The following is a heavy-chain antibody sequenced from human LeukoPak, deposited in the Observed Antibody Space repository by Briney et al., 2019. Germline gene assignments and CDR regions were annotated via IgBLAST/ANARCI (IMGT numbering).Heavy chain of an antibody. CDR3: ARHGSITMVRGRLRYYYMDV. CDR2: IYSGGGT. D-gene: IGHD3-10*01. CDR1: GFTVSSNY. Sequence: GGSLRLSCAASGFTVSSNYMSWVRQAPGKGLEWVSVIYSGGGTYYADSVKGRFTISRDNSKNTLYLQMNSLRAEDTAVYYCARHGSITMVRGRLRYYYMDVWGKGTTVTISS. V-gene: IGHV3-53*01. J-gene: IGHJ6*03.